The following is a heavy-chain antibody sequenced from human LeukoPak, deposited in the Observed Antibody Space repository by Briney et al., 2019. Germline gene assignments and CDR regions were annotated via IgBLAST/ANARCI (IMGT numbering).Heavy chain of an antibody. CDR2: IYYSGSA. V-gene: IGHV4-39*07. D-gene: IGHD1-26*01. J-gene: IGHJ4*02. CDR3: ASFVQMAGAYYFDY. Sequence: SETLSLTCTVSGGSISSSSYYWGWIRQPPGKGLEWIGSIYYSGSANYNPSLKSRVTISVDTSKNQFSLKLSSVTAADTAVYYCASFVQMAGAYYFDYWGQGTLVTVSS. CDR1: GGSISSSSYY.